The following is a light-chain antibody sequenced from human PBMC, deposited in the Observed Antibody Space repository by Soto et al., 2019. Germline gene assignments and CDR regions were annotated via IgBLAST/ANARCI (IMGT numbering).Light chain of an antibody. J-gene: IGLJ7*01. CDR1: SSDVGGYNY. V-gene: IGLV2-14*01. CDR3: SSCTSSSTLV. CDR2: EVS. Sequence: QSVLTQPASVSGSPGQSITISCTGTSSDVGGYNYVSWYQQHPGKAPKLMIYEVSNRPSGISHRFSGSKSGNTASLTISGLQAEDEADYYCSSCTSSSTLVFGVGTQLTVL.